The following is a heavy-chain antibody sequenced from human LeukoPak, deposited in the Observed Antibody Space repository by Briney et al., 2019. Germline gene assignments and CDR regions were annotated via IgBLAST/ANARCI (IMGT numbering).Heavy chain of an antibody. D-gene: IGHD3-22*01. V-gene: IGHV3-72*01. CDR3: ARVYYDSSGYYRYFDS. CDR1: GFTFSNAW. J-gene: IGHJ4*02. Sequence: GGSLRLSCAASGFTFSNAWMSWVRQAPGKGLEWVGRTRNKAMGYTTDYAASVKGRFTISRDDSKKSLYLQMNSLKIEDTAVYFCARVYYDSSGYYRYFDSWGQGTLVTVSS. CDR2: TRNKAMGYTT.